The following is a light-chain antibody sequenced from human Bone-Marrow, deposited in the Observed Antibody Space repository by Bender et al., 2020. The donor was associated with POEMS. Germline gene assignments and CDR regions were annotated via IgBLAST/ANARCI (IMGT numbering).Light chain of an antibody. Sequence: SSELTQSPSVSVSPGQTARITCSGDALPNKFSYWYQQKLGQAPILIIYKDNERPSGIPERFSGSRSGTTVTLTISGLQAEDEADYYCQSPDSSGTYVFGIGTKVTVL. CDR1: ALPNKF. J-gene: IGLJ1*01. V-gene: IGLV3-25*02. CDR3: QSPDSSGTYV. CDR2: KDN.